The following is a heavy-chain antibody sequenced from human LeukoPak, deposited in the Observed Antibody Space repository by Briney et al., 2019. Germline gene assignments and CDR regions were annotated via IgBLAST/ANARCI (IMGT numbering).Heavy chain of an antibody. CDR2: INTNTGNP. Sequence: ASVKVSCKASGYTFTSYAMNWVRQAPGQGLEWMGWINTNTGNPTYAQGFTGRFVFSLDTSVSTAYLQISSLKAEDTAVYYCARVIYDYRLYYYYYMDVWGKGTTVTVSS. CDR1: GYTFTSYA. CDR3: ARVIYDYRLYYYYYMDV. J-gene: IGHJ6*03. D-gene: IGHD5/OR15-5a*01. V-gene: IGHV7-4-1*02.